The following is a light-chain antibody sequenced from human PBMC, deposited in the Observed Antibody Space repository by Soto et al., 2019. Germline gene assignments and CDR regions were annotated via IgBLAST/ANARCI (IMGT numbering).Light chain of an antibody. V-gene: IGKV1-5*03. CDR1: QSISSW. J-gene: IGKJ1*01. Sequence: DIQMTQSPSTLSASVGDRVTITCRASQSISSWLAWYQQKPGKAPKLLICKASSLESGVPSRFSGSGSGTEFTLTISSLQPDDFATYYCQQYNSYSTFGQGPKVQIK. CDR2: KAS. CDR3: QQYNSYST.